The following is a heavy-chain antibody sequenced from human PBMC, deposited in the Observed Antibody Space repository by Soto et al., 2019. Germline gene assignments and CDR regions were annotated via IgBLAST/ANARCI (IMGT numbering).Heavy chain of an antibody. D-gene: IGHD6-6*01. CDR2: IWYDGSNK. Sequence: QLGGSLRLSCAASGFTFSSYGMHWVRQAPGKGLEWVAVIWYDGSNKYYADSVKGRFTISRDNSKNTLYLQMNSLRAEDTAVYYCARDTTQAARAVYYYYYYGMDVWGQGTTVTVSS. CDR3: ARDTTQAARAVYYYYYYGMDV. J-gene: IGHJ6*02. CDR1: GFTFSSYG. V-gene: IGHV3-33*01.